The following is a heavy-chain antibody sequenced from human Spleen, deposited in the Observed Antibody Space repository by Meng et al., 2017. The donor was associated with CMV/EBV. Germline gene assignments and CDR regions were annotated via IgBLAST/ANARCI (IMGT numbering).Heavy chain of an antibody. CDR1: YY. CDR2: MNHSGRT. J-gene: IGHJ4*02. D-gene: IGHD2-2*01. CDR3: ARGEPTDPIVVVPAAIWSDGDY. V-gene: IGHV4-34*01. Sequence: YYWGWIRQPPGKGLEWIGEMNHSGRTNYTPSLKSRVAISVDTSKNQFSLKLGSVTAADTAVYYCARGEPTDPIVVVPAAIWSDGDYWGQGTLVTVSS.